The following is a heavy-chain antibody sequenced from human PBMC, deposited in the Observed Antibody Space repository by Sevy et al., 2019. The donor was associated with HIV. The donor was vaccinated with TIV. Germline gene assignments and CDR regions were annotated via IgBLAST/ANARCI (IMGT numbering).Heavy chain of an antibody. D-gene: IGHD3-10*01. Sequence: GGSLRLSCTGSGFNIADYYMTWVRQAPGKGLDWVGFIITNNHGGTPEYGASVKGRFTISRDDSKNTIYLQMHSLKTEDTGIYYCARHAREAWRGSGVYYNVTDGFDPWGQGTLVTVSS. J-gene: IGHJ5*02. V-gene: IGHV3-49*04. CDR3: ARHAREAWRGSGVYYNVTDGFDP. CDR1: GFNIADYY. CDR2: IITNNHGGTP.